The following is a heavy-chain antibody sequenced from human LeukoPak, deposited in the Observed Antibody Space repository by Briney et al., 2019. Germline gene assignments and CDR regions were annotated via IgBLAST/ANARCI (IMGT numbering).Heavy chain of an antibody. V-gene: IGHV3-7*03. CDR2: IKQDGSAK. J-gene: IGHJ4*02. D-gene: IGHD2-21*02. Sequence: GGSLRLSCAASGFTFSSYWMNWVRQAPGKGLEWVANIKQDGSAKNYVDSVKGRFTISRDNSKNTLYLQMNSLRAEDTAVYYCAKDGTYCGGDCYTNFDYWGQGTLVTVSS. CDR1: GFTFSSYW. CDR3: AKDGTYCGGDCYTNFDY.